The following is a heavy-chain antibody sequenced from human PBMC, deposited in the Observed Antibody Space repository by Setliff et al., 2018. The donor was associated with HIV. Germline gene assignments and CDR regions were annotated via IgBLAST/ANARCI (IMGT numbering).Heavy chain of an antibody. Sequence: GASVKVSCKASGYTFTSYGISWVRQAPGQGPEWMGGIIPMYGVANYAQKFQGRVTITTDESTSTAYMELSSLRAEDTAVYYCALPYCGGGNCWSSASLPPAGWFDPWGQGTLVTVSS. D-gene: IGHD2-15*01. CDR3: ALPYCGGGNCWSSASLPPAGWFDP. CDR1: GYTFTSYG. CDR2: IIPMYGVA. J-gene: IGHJ5*02. V-gene: IGHV1-69*05.